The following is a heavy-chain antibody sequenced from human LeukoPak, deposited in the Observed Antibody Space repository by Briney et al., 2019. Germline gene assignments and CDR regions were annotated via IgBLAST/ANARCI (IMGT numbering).Heavy chain of an antibody. CDR2: IIPILGIA. J-gene: IGHJ5*02. Sequence: SSVKVSCKASGGTFSSYAISWVRQAPGQGLEWMGRIIPILGIANYAQTFQGRVTITADESTSTAYMELSSLRSEDTAVYYCARGLYCSSTSCYAGWFDPWGQGTLVTVSS. D-gene: IGHD2-2*01. CDR3: ARGLYCSSTSCYAGWFDP. CDR1: GGTFSSYA. V-gene: IGHV1-69*04.